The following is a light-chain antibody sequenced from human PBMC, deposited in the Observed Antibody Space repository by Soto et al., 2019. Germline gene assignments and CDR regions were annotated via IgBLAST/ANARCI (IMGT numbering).Light chain of an antibody. CDR2: NTN. V-gene: IGLV8-61*01. CDR1: SGSVSTSYY. Sequence: QAVVTQEPSFSVSPGGTVTLTCGFSSGSVSTSYYPSWYQQTPGQAPRTLIYNTNTRSSGVPDRFSGSILGNNAALTITGAQTDDESDYYCVLYMGSGISVFGGGTKLTVL. CDR3: VLYMGSGISV. J-gene: IGLJ3*02.